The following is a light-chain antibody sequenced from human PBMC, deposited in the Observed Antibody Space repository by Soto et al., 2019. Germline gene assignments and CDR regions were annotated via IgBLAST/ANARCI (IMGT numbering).Light chain of an antibody. Sequence: DIQMTQSPSSLSASVGDRVTITCRASQSISSYLNWYQQKPGKAPKLLIYAASSLQSGVPSRFSGSGSGTDFTLTISSLQPEDFATYYCQQSYSTPWTFRQGTKVDIX. CDR1: QSISSY. V-gene: IGKV1-39*01. CDR3: QQSYSTPWT. CDR2: AAS. J-gene: IGKJ1*01.